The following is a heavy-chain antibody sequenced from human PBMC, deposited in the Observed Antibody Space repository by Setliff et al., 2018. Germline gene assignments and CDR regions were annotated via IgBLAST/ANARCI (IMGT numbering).Heavy chain of an antibody. CDR1: GFTFSSYA. D-gene: IGHD6-25*01. CDR3: ARSPANGGHDAFDI. Sequence: PGGSLRLSCAASGFTFSSYAMHWVRQAPGKGLEWVAVISYDGSNKYYADSVKGRFTISRDNAKNSLYLQLNSLGAEDTAVYYCARSPANGGHDAFDIWGQGTPVTVSS. J-gene: IGHJ3*02. CDR2: ISYDGSNK. V-gene: IGHV3-30*04.